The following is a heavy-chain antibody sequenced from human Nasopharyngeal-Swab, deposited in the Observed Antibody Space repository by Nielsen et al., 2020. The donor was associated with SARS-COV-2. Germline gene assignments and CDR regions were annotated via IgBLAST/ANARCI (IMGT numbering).Heavy chain of an antibody. CDR3: ARLYDSSTKLDY. Sequence: WIRQPPGKGLEWIGSIYYSGSTYYNPSLKSRVTISVDTSKNQSSLKLSSVTAADTAVYYCARLYDSSTKLDYWGQGTLVTVSS. CDR2: IYYSGST. D-gene: IGHD3-22*01. V-gene: IGHV4-39*01. J-gene: IGHJ4*02.